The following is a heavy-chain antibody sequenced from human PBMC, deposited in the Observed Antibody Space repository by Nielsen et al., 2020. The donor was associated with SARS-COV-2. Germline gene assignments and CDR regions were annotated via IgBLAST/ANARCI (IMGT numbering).Heavy chain of an antibody. D-gene: IGHD1-1*01. CDR2: ISSNGGST. J-gene: IGHJ4*02. CDR1: GFTFSSYA. CDR3: ARDGSGFDY. Sequence: GGSLRLSCAASGFTFSSYAIHWVRQAPGKGLEYVSAISSNGGSTYYANSVKGRFTISRDNSKNTLYLQMGSLRAEDMAVYYCARDGSGFDYWGQGTLVTVSS. V-gene: IGHV3-64*01.